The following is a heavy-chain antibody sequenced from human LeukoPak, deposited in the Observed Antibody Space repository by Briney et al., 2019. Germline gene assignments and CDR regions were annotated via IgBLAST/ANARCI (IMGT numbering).Heavy chain of an antibody. CDR1: GGSISSSSYY. CDR2: IYYSGST. CDR3: ARHAGGFRELTIDSSETFDY. D-gene: IGHD3-10*01. V-gene: IGHV4-39*01. J-gene: IGHJ4*02. Sequence: KPSETLSLTCTVSGGSISSSSYYWGWIRQPPGKGLEWIGSIYYSGSTYYNPSLKSRVTISVDTSKNQFSLKLSSVTAADTAVYYCARHAGGFRELTIDSSETFDYWGQGTLVTVSS.